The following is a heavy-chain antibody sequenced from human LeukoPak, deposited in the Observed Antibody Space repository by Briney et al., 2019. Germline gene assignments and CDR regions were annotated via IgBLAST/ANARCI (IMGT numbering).Heavy chain of an antibody. CDR3: ARSSMVDAASPGT. CDR1: GYTFTGHY. CDR2: INPNSGVT. Sequence: ASVKVSCKASGYTFTGHYIHWVRQAPGQGLEWMGRINPNSGVTNYAQKFQGRVTMTRDTSISTAYMDLSSLTYDDTAFYYCARSSMVDAASPGTWGQGTLVTVSS. J-gene: IGHJ5*02. D-gene: IGHD2-15*01. V-gene: IGHV1-2*06.